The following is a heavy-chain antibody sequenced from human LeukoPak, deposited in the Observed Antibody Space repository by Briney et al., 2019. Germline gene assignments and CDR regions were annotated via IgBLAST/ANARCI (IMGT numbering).Heavy chain of an antibody. Sequence: GGSLRLSCAASGFTFSSYGMHWVRQAPGKGLEWVAVISYDGSNKYYADSVKGRFTISRDNSKHTLYLQMNSLRAEDTAVYYCAKPGLPGYSSSWLDYWGQGTLVTVSS. CDR2: ISYDGSNK. V-gene: IGHV3-30*18. CDR3: AKPGLPGYSSSWLDY. D-gene: IGHD6-13*01. CDR1: GFTFSSYG. J-gene: IGHJ4*02.